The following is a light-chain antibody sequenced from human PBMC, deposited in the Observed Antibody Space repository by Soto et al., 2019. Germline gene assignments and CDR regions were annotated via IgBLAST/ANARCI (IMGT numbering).Light chain of an antibody. CDR3: KQYATSPTT. CDR2: GTS. V-gene: IGKV3-20*01. J-gene: IGKJ5*01. CDR1: QNVDSY. Sequence: EIVLTQSPDTLSLSPGERATVSCRASQNVDSYLAWYQHKPGQAPRLLIYGTSSRAIGIPGRFSGSGSGTDFTLTISRVEPEEFAVDYCKQYATSPTTFGQGPRL.